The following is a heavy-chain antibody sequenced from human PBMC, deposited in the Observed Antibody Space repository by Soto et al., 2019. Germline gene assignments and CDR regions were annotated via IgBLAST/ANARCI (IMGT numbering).Heavy chain of an antibody. CDR3: EREISGNGNV. CDR1: GFIFSDYY. D-gene: IGHD1-20*01. V-gene: IGHV3-11*01. Sequence: QVQLVESGGGLVKPGGSLRLSCAASGFIFSDYYMSWIRQAPGKGLEWVSYISSSGSTTDYAESMKGRFTVSRDNAKNSLYLQMNSLIAEDTGVYYCEREISGNGNVWGQGTTVTVSS. CDR2: ISSSGSTT. J-gene: IGHJ6*02.